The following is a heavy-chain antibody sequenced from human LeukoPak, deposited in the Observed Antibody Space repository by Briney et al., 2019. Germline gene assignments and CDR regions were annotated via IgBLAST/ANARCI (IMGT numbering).Heavy chain of an antibody. Sequence: SETLSLTCTVSGGSISSGSYYWNWIRQPAGKGLEWIGRIYASGSTNYNLSLKSRVTISVDTSKNQFSLKLSSVTAADTAVYYCAGPGGYFDWLPFGYWGQGTLVTVSS. D-gene: IGHD3-9*01. V-gene: IGHV4-61*02. CDR3: AGPGGYFDWLPFGY. CDR2: IYASGST. CDR1: GGSISSGSYY. J-gene: IGHJ4*02.